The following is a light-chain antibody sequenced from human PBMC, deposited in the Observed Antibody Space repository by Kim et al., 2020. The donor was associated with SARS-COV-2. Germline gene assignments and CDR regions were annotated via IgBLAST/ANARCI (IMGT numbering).Light chain of an antibody. CDR2: GAS. V-gene: IGKV3-20*01. J-gene: IGKJ2*01. CDR3: QQYDNSPT. CDR1: QSVSSNY. Sequence: EIVLTQSPGTLSLSPGERATLSCRASQSVSSNYLAWYQQKPGQAPRLLIYGASSRATGIPDRFSGSGSGTDFTLTISRLEPEDFAVYYCQQYDNSPTFGQGTKLEIK.